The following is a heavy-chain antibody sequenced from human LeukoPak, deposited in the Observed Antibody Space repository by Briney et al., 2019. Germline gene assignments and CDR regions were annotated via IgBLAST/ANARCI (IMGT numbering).Heavy chain of an antibody. V-gene: IGHV3-7*01. CDR1: RFTFSSYW. Sequence: GSLRLSCAASRFTFSSYWMTWVRQAPGKGLEWMANIRDDGSDKYYVDSVKGRFTISRDNAQNTLLLQMDSVRVEYTAVYYCVRHTRRSPGDYWGQGTLVTVST. CDR2: IRDDGSDK. D-gene: IGHD1-26*01. CDR3: VRHTRRSPGDY. J-gene: IGHJ4*02.